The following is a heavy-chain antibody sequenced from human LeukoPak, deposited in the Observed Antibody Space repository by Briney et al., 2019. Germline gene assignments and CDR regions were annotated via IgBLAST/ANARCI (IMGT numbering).Heavy chain of an antibody. J-gene: IGHJ4*02. CDR1: GYSLSTYW. Sequence: GESLKISCKGSGYSLSTYWIGWLLQMPGQGLQGMVIIYPGNADIRYNPSFQGQVTISADKSINTAYLQRSSLNASDTAMYSCVRQVDAGGYWGQGTLVTVSS. V-gene: IGHV5-51*01. CDR3: VRQVDAGGY. CDR2: IYPGNADI. D-gene: IGHD3-16*01.